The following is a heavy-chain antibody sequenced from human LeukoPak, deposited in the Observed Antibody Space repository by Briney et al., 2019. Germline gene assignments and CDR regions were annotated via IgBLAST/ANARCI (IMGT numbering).Heavy chain of an antibody. CDR3: ARPSSPNYADDAFDI. V-gene: IGHV5-51*01. CDR1: GSSFTDYL. Sequence: GEPLNFSCKASGSSFTDYLSGWVRQLPGKGLKWIGIICPRDSETRYSPSFQGQVTISDDKSISTAYLQWSSLKASDTAMYYWARPSSPNYADDAFDIWGQGTMVTVSS. D-gene: IGHD1-7*01. J-gene: IGHJ3*02. CDR2: ICPRDSET.